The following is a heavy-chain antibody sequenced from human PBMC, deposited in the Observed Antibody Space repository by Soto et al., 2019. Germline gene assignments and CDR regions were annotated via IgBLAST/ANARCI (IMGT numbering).Heavy chain of an antibody. D-gene: IGHD3-16*01. CDR1: GFTFRSYV. CDR3: ARWGTTGGLDV. V-gene: IGHV3-33*05. J-gene: IGHJ4*02. CDR2: TSYDGSNN. Sequence: QVQLVESGGGLVQPVTSLRLSCVGSGFTFRSYVIHWVRQAPGKGLEWVALTSYDGSNNFYGDSVKGRFTISRDNSRNTVELHMDSLRLEDTALYYCARWGTTGGLDVWGQGTLVSVSS.